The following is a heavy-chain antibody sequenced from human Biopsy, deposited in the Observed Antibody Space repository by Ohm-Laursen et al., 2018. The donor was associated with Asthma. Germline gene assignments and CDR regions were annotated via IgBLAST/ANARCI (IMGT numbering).Heavy chain of an antibody. CDR1: GFTFGGYA. V-gene: IGHV3-30*03. CDR2: ISYDGSTK. J-gene: IGHJ6*02. CDR3: ARDVVWFREVGGMDV. Sequence: SLRLSCAASGFTFGGYAIHWVRQAPGKGLEWVAVISYDGSTKYSADSVKGRFIVSRDISKNILSLQMNSLRPEDTAVYYCARDVVWFREVGGMDVWGQGTTVTVSS. D-gene: IGHD3-10*01.